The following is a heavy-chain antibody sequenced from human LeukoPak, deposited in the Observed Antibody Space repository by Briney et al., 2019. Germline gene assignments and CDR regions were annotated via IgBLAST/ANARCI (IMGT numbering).Heavy chain of an antibody. J-gene: IGHJ5*02. CDR1: GGSFSGYY. D-gene: IGHD2-15*01. Sequence: SETLSLTCAVYGGSFSGYYWSWIRRPPGKGLEWIGEINHSGSTNYNPSLKSRVTISVDTSKNQFSLKLSSVTAADTAVYYCARKDIVVVVAATHGGFDPWGQGTLVTVSS. CDR3: ARKDIVVVVAATHGGFDP. CDR2: INHSGST. V-gene: IGHV4-34*01.